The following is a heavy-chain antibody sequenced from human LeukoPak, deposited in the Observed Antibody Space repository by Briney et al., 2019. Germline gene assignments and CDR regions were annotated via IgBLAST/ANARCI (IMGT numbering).Heavy chain of an antibody. CDR2: VHHTGST. CDR1: GVSISNNYFY. J-gene: IGHJ4*02. D-gene: IGHD1-26*01. V-gene: IGHV4-39*01. Sequence: SETLSLTCTVSGVSISNNYFYWAWIRQPPGKGLELIGYVHHTGSTFHNSSLKSRVTISAGTSQNQFSLSLTSVTAADTAVYYCATLGLLRGAGFNLATHFDYWGRGTLVAVSS. CDR3: ATLGLLRGAGFNLATHFDY.